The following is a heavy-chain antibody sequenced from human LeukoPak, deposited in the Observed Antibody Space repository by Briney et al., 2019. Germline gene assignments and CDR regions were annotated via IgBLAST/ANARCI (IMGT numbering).Heavy chain of an antibody. CDR2: MNHGGST. V-gene: IGHV4-34*01. CDR3: ARRKSLHYYGSGTDY. CDR1: GGSFSGYY. Sequence: SETLSLTCAVYGGSFSGYYWNWIRQPPGKGLEWIGEMNHGGSTNYNPSLKSRVTISVDTSKNQFSLKLSSVTAADTAVYYCARRKSLHYYGSGTDYWGQGTLVTVSS. D-gene: IGHD3-10*01. J-gene: IGHJ4*02.